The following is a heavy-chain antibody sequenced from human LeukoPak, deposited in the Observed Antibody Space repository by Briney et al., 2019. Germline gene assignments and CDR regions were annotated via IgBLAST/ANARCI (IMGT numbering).Heavy chain of an antibody. Sequence: SETLSLTCTVSGGYIITSGHYWGWIRQPPGEGLEWIGSIYYTGVTSTNPFFRSRMSISVDTSKNQFSLNLTSVTAADAAVYYCARERSSSGGHSWFDPWGQGTLVTVSS. D-gene: IGHD4-23*01. J-gene: IGHJ5*02. CDR1: GGYIITSGHY. CDR2: IYYTGVT. CDR3: ARERSSSGGHSWFDP. V-gene: IGHV4-39*07.